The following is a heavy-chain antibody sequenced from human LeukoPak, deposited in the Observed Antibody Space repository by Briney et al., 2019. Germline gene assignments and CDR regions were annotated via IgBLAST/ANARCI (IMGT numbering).Heavy chain of an antibody. CDR1: GFTFSSYA. CDR2: ISGSGGST. CDR3: AKGSGSPPSEFDY. D-gene: IGHD3-10*01. J-gene: IGHJ4*02. V-gene: IGHV3-23*01. Sequence: QAGGSLRLSCAASGFTFSSYAMSWVRQAPGKGLEWVSAISGSGGSTYYADSVKGRFTISRDNSKNTLYLQMNSLRAEDTAVYYCAKGSGSPPSEFDYWGQGTLVTVSS.